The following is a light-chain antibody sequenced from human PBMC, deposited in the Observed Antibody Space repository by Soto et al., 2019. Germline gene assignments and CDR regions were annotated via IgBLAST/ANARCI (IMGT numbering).Light chain of an antibody. V-gene: IGKV3-11*01. Sequence: EIVLTQSPATLSLSPGERATLSCRASQSVSSYLAWYQQKPGQAPRLLIYGASNRATGIPARFSGSGSGTDFTLFISSLEPEDFAVYYCQHRGKWPRTFGQGTKLEI. J-gene: IGKJ2*01. CDR2: GAS. CDR1: QSVSSY. CDR3: QHRGKWPRT.